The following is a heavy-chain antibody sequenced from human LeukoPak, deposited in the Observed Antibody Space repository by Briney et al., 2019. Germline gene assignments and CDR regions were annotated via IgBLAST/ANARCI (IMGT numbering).Heavy chain of an antibody. J-gene: IGHJ4*02. CDR1: GGTFSSYA. V-gene: IGHV1-69*04. CDR3: ATDILTGYNAY. CDR2: IIPILGIA. Sequence: SVKVSCKASGGTFSSYAISWVRQAPGQGLEWMGRIIPILGIANYAQKFQGRVTMTTDTSTSTAYMELRSLRSDDTAVYYCATDILTGYNAYWGQGTLVTVSS. D-gene: IGHD3-9*01.